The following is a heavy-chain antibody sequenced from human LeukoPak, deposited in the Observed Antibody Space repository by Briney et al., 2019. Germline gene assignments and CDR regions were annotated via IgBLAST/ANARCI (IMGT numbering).Heavy chain of an antibody. CDR2: IWYDGSNK. CDR3: ARDVTNYGLDY. D-gene: IGHD4/OR15-4a*01. J-gene: IGHJ4*02. V-gene: IGHV3-33*01. Sequence: GGSLRLSCAASGFTFSNFGIHWVRQAPGKGLEWVAVIWYDGSNKYYADSVKGRFTISRDNSKNTLYLQMNSLRAEDTAVYYCARDVTNYGLDYWGQGTLVTVSS. CDR1: GFTFSNFG.